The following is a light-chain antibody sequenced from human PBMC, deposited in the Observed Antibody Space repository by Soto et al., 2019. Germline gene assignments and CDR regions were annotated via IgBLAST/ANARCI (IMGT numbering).Light chain of an antibody. J-gene: IGKJ2*01. CDR2: GAS. CDR3: QQYGRSPPFT. CDR1: QSVSSTY. Sequence: EIVLTQSPGTLSLSPGERATLSCRASQSVSSTYIAWYQQNTGQAPRLLIYGASSRATGIPDRFSGSGSGTDLTLTISRLEPEDFAVYFCQQYGRSPPFTFGQGTKVEIK. V-gene: IGKV3-20*01.